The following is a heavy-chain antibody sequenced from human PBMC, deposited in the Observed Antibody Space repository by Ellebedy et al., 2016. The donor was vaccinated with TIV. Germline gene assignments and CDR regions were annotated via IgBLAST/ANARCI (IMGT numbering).Heavy chain of an antibody. CDR2: INPNSGDT. CDR1: GYTFTGYY. V-gene: IGHV1-2*02. Sequence: AASVKVSCKASGYTFTGYYIHWVRQAPGQGLEWVAWINPNSGDTAYAQNLQGRVPVTGDTSISTAYMELSRLISDDPAVYYCVRDLTNYGSSSYWGQGTLVTVSS. CDR3: VRDLTNYGSSSY. J-gene: IGHJ4*02. D-gene: IGHD3-22*01.